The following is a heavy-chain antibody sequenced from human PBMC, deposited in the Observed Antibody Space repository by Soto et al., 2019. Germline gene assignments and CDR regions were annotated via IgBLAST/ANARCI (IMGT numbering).Heavy chain of an antibody. CDR3: AKPGYCYSGACYSDY. Sequence: GGSLRLSCVASGFTFSGYNMNWFRQAPGKGLEWFSYITSSGGTIYYADSVKGRFTISRDNGRNSLYLQINSLRVEDTAVYYCAKPGYCYSGACYSDYWGQGALVTVSS. V-gene: IGHV3-48*01. D-gene: IGHD2-15*01. J-gene: IGHJ4*02. CDR1: GFTFSGYN. CDR2: ITSSGGTI.